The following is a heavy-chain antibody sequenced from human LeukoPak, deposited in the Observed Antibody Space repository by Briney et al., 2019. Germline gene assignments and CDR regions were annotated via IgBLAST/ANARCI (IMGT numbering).Heavy chain of an antibody. CDR1: GYTFTGYY. CDR3: ARGSIAAAWGDLDY. Sequence: ASVKDSCKASGYTFTGYYMHWVRQAPGQGLEWMGWINPNSGGTNYAQKFQGRVTMTRDTSISTAYMELSRLRSDDTAVYYCARGSIAAAWGDLDYWGQGTLVTVSS. V-gene: IGHV1-2*02. D-gene: IGHD6-13*01. CDR2: INPNSGGT. J-gene: IGHJ4*02.